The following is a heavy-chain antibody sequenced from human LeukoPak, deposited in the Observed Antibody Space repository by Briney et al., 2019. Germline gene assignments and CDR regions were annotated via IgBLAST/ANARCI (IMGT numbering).Heavy chain of an antibody. D-gene: IGHD1-26*01. J-gene: IGHJ3*02. CDR1: GFTFSGSA. CDR3: TRPIVGATVFDI. CDR2: IRSKANSYAT. V-gene: IGHV3-73*01. Sequence: GGSLRLSCAASGFTFSGSAMHWVRQASGKGLEWVGRIRSKANSYATAYAAPVKGRFTISRDDSKNMAYLQMNSLKTEDTAVYYCTRPIVGATVFDIWGQGTMVTVSS.